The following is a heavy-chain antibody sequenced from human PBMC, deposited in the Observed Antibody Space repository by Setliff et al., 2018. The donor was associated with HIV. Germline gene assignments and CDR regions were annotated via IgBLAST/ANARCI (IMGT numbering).Heavy chain of an antibody. Sequence: RASVKVSCKASEDSFRTFAINWVRQAPGQGLEWMGTIIPIFNTINYAQKFQGRLTLTADDSTSTAYMELSGLRSDDTALYYCARASGWLQMSYYFEYWGQGTLVTVSS. CDR2: IIPIFNTI. V-gene: IGHV1-69*13. D-gene: IGHD5-12*01. J-gene: IGHJ4*02. CDR3: ARASGWLQMSYYFEY. CDR1: EDSFRTFA.